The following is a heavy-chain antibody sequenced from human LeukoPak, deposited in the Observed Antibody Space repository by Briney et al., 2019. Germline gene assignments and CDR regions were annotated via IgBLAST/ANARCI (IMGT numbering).Heavy chain of an antibody. D-gene: IGHD6-13*01. CDR1: GFTFSSYS. J-gene: IGHJ5*02. CDR3: ARARIAAAANWFDP. Sequence: GGSLRLSCAASGFTFSSYSMNWVRQAPGKGLEWDSSISSSSSYIYYADSVKGRFTISRDNAKNSLYLQMNSLRAEDTAVYYCARARIAAAANWFDPWGQGTLVTVSS. V-gene: IGHV3-21*01. CDR2: ISSSSSYI.